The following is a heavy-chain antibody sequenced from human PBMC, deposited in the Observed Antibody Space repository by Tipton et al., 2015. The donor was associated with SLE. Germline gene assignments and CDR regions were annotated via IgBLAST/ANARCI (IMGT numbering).Heavy chain of an antibody. CDR3: ARDKAAAGLGDY. D-gene: IGHD6-25*01. CDR2: ISSSSSYI. V-gene: IGHV3-21*01. Sequence: SLRLSCAASGFTFSSYSMNWVRQAPGKGLEWVSSISSSSSYIYYADSVKGRFTISRDNAKNSLYLQMNSLRAEDTAVYYCARDKAAAGLGDYWGQGTLVTVSS. J-gene: IGHJ4*02. CDR1: GFTFSSYS.